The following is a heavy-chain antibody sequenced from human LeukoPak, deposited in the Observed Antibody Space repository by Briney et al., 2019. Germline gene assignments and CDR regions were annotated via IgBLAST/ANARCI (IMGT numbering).Heavy chain of an antibody. CDR3: ARDSYRALEY. CDR2: VSSSSSTI. CDR1: GFTFSSYS. D-gene: IGHD1-14*01. Sequence: GGSLRLSCAASGFTFSSYSMNWVRQAPGKGLEWVSYVSSSSSTIYYADSVKGRFTISRDNAKNSLYLQMNSLRAEDTATYYCARDSYRALEYWGQGTLVTVSS. V-gene: IGHV3-48*04. J-gene: IGHJ4*02.